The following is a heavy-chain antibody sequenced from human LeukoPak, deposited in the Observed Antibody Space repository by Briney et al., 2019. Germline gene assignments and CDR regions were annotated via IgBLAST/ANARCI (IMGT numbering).Heavy chain of an antibody. CDR3: ARERTLYVSGSGYGMDV. CDR1: GFAVSSYG. J-gene: IGHJ6*02. V-gene: IGHV3-33*01. CDR2: IWYDGSNK. D-gene: IGHD3-10*01. Sequence: PGKSLRLSCAAPGFAVSSYGMHWARQAPGKGLEWVALIWYDGSNKYYADSVKGRFTISRDSSKNTLYLEMSSLRAEDTAVYFCARERTLYVSGSGYGMDVWGQGTTVTVSS.